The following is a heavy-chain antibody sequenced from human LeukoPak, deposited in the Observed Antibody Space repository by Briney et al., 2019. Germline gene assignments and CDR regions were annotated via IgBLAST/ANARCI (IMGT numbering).Heavy chain of an antibody. CDR3: VRGTGRDY. V-gene: IGHV4-31*02. D-gene: IGHD3-10*01. CDR1: GFTFSSYA. J-gene: IGHJ4*02. Sequence: LRLSCAASGFTFSSYAMSWVRQAPGKGLEWIGYIYHSGNTVYKPSLRSRVTMSVDTSKNQFSLKLSSVTAADTGVYYCVRGTGRDYWGQGTLVTVSS. CDR2: IYHSGNT.